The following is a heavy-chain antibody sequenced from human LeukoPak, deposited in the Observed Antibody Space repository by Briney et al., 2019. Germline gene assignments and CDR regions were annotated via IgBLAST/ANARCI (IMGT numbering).Heavy chain of an antibody. Sequence: SETLSLTCRVSGASVSSDGYYWSWVRQHPGKGLQWIGYIYYRGTTFYKPSLKSRVSISIDTSTNQFSLKLSSVTAADTAVYYCARWVDAFDVRGQGTMVTVSS. CDR3: ARWVDAFDV. V-gene: IGHV4-31*02. CDR1: GASVSSDGYY. J-gene: IGHJ3*01. CDR2: IYYRGTT.